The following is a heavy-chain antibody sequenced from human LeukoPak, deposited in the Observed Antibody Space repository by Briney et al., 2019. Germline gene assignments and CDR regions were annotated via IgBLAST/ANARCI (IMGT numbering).Heavy chain of an antibody. Sequence: PGGSLRLSCAASGFTFSSYAMHWVRQAPGKGLEWVAVISYDGSNKYYADSVKGRFTISRDNSKNTLYLQMNSLRAEDTAVYYCAKDLQGSYFDYWGQGTLVTVSS. CDR2: ISYDGSNK. J-gene: IGHJ4*02. D-gene: IGHD3-10*01. CDR3: AKDLQGSYFDY. V-gene: IGHV3-30-3*01. CDR1: GFTFSSYA.